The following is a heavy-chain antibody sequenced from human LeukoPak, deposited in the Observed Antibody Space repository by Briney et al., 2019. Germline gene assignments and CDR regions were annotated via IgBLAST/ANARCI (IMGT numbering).Heavy chain of an antibody. J-gene: IGHJ6*02. D-gene: IGHD3-10*01. CDR2: ISGSGGST. Sequence: GSLSLSCAASGFTFSSYAMSWVRQAPGKGLECVSAISGSGGSTYYADSVKGWFTISRDNSKNTLYLQMNSLRAEDTAVYYCAKDSPITMVRGVDYYFYGMDVWGQGTTVTVSS. CDR1: GFTFSSYA. V-gene: IGHV3-23*01. CDR3: AKDSPITMVRGVDYYFYGMDV.